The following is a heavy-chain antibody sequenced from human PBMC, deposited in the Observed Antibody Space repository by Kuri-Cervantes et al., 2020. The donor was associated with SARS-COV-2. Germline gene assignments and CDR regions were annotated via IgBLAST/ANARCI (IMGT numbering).Heavy chain of an antibody. CDR3: AKARKGDLRPTVFDY. J-gene: IGHJ4*02. CDR1: GFTFDDYA. D-gene: IGHD3-3*01. V-gene: IGHV3-43D*04. Sequence: GESLKISCAASGFTFDDYAMHWVRQAPGKGLEWVSLISWDGGSTYYADSVKGRFTISRDNSKNSLYLQMNSLRAEDMALYYCAKARKGDLRPTVFDYWGQGTLVTVSS. CDR2: ISWDGGST.